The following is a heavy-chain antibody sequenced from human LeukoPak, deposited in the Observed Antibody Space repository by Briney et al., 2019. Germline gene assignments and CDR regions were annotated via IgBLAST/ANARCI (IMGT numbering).Heavy chain of an antibody. CDR1: GFTFSSFG. Sequence: QTGGSLRLSCAASGFTFSSFGMHWVRQAPGKGLEWVSVISYDGNEEYYADSVKGRFTVSRDNSRSTLYLQMNSLRVDDTAVYFCTKDRSGRETGNQRDDYWGQGTLVTVSS. V-gene: IGHV3-30*18. CDR2: ISYDGNEE. CDR3: TKDRSGRETGNQRDDY. J-gene: IGHJ4*02. D-gene: IGHD1-14*01.